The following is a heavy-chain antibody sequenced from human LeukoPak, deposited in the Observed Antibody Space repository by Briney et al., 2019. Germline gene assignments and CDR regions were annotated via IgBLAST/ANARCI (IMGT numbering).Heavy chain of an antibody. CDR1: GFTFSDYW. D-gene: IGHD5-24*01. CDR2: IKQDGSEK. V-gene: IGHV3-7*01. CDR3: ARWLELMRNFDW. J-gene: IGHJ4*02. Sequence: PGGSLRLSCVGSGFTFSDYWMSWVRQAPGKGLEWVANIKQDGSEKDYVDALKGRFTISRDNAKNSLYLHMNSLRAEDTAVYYCARWLELMRNFDWWGQGTLVTVSS.